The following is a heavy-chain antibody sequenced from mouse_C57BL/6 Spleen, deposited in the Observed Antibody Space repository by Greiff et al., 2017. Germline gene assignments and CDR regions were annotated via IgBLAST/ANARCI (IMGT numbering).Heavy chain of an antibody. V-gene: IGHV14-4*01. J-gene: IGHJ2*01. CDR2: IDPENGDT. CDR3: TTRTAQALDY. Sequence: VQLQQSGAELVRPGASVKLSCTASGFNIKDDYMHWVKQRPDQGLEWIGWIDPENGDTEYASKFQGKATITADTSSNTAYLQLSSLTSEDTAVYYCTTRTAQALDYWGQGTTLTVSS. D-gene: IGHD3-2*02. CDR1: GFNIKDDY.